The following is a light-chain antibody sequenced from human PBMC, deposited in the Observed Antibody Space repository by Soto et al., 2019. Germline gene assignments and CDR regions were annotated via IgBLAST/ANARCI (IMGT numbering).Light chain of an antibody. CDR2: LNSDGSH. CDR3: QTWGSGIVV. CDR1: SGHSNYA. J-gene: IGLJ2*01. V-gene: IGLV4-69*01. Sequence: QRVLTQSPSASASLGASVKLTCTLSSGHSNYAIAWHQQQSEKGPRYLMKLNSDGSHSKGDGIPDRFSGSSSGAERYLTISSLQSEEEADYCCQTWGSGIVVFGGGTKLTVL.